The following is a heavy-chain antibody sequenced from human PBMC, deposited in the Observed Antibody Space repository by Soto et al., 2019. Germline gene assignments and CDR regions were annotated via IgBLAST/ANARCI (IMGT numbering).Heavy chain of an antibody. Sequence: ASVKVSCKASGYTFTSYGISWVRQAPGQGLEWMGWISAYNGNTNYAQKLQGRVTMTTDTSTSTAYMELRSLRSDDTAVYYCARLAAAGKVDYYYYGMDVWGQGTTVTVSS. CDR2: ISAYNGNT. D-gene: IGHD6-13*01. CDR1: GYTFTSYG. CDR3: ARLAAAGKVDYYYYGMDV. V-gene: IGHV1-18*04. J-gene: IGHJ6*02.